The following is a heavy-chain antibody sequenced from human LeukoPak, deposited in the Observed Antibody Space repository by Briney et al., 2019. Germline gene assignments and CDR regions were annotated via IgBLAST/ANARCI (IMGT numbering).Heavy chain of an antibody. D-gene: IGHD5-18*01. Sequence: GGSLRLSCAASGFTFSSYGMHWVRQAPGKGLEWVAVISYDGRNKYYADSVKGRFTISRDDSKNTLYLQMNSLRAEDTAVYYCAKDRYSYAYEYFDCWGQGTLVTVSS. CDR2: ISYDGRNK. J-gene: IGHJ4*02. V-gene: IGHV3-30*18. CDR1: GFTFSSYG. CDR3: AKDRYSYAYEYFDC.